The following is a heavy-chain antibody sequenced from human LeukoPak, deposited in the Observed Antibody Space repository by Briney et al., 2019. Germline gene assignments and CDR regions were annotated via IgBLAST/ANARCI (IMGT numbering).Heavy chain of an antibody. V-gene: IGHV1-46*01. CDR3: ARAYCSSTSCYLGGDFDY. J-gene: IGHJ4*02. CDR2: INPSGGST. Sequence: ASVKVSCKASGYTFTSYYMHWVRQAPGQGLEWMGIINPSGGSTSYARKFQGRVTMTRDMSTSTVYMELSSLRSEDTAMYYCARAYCSSTSCYLGGDFDYWGQGTLVTVSS. CDR1: GYTFTSYY. D-gene: IGHD2-2*01.